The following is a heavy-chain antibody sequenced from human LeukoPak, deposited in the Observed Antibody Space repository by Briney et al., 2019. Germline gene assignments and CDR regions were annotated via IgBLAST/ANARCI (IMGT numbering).Heavy chain of an antibody. V-gene: IGHV3-21*01. Sequence: GGSLRLSCVASGFTFRSAWMNWVRQAPGKGLEWVSSISSSGSYIHYADSVKGRFIVSRDNGNNTLYLDMSGLSAEDSAIYYCTRDYGARDDWGQGTLVTVSS. D-gene: IGHD4-17*01. CDR1: GFTFRSAW. CDR3: TRDYGARDD. CDR2: ISSSGSYI. J-gene: IGHJ4*02.